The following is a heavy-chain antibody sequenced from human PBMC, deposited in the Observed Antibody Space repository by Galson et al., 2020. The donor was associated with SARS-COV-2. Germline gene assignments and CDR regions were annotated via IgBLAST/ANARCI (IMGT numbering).Heavy chain of an antibody. D-gene: IGHD1-26*01. Sequence: GGSLSLSCAASGFTFSSYAMHWVRQAPGKGLEWVAVISYDGSNKYYADSVKGRFTISRDNSKNTLYLQMNSLRAEDTAVYYCARGSGSYLTYFDCCGQGTLVTVSS. CDR3: ARGSGSYLTYFDC. J-gene: IGHJ4*02. CDR1: GFTFSSYA. V-gene: IGHV3-30*01. CDR2: ISYDGSNK.